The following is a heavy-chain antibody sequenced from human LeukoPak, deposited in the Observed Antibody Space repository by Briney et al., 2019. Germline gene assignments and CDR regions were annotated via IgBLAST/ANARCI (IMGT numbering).Heavy chain of an antibody. CDR3: AKDWYSSSLLAFDI. D-gene: IGHD6-13*01. V-gene: IGHV3-9*01. CDR1: GFSFDDYA. J-gene: IGHJ3*02. CDR2: ISWNSGSI. Sequence: GGSLRLSCAASGFSFDDYAMHWVRQAPGKGLEWVSGISWNSGSIGYADSVKGRFTISRDNAKNPLYLQMNSLRAEDTALYYCAKDWYSSSLLAFDIWGQGTMVTVSS.